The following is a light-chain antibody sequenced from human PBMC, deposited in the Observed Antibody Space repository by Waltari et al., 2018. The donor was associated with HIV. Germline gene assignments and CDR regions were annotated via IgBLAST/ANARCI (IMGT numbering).Light chain of an antibody. Sequence: DIVMTQSPDSLAVSLGERATINCKSSQSVLFSSNNKNYLAWYQQKPGQPPKLLLYWASTRESAVPDRFSGSGSGADFTLTISSLQAEDVAVYYCQQYYSTPFTFGGGTKVEIK. J-gene: IGKJ4*01. CDR2: WAS. CDR3: QQYYSTPFT. V-gene: IGKV4-1*01. CDR1: QSVLFSSNNKNY.